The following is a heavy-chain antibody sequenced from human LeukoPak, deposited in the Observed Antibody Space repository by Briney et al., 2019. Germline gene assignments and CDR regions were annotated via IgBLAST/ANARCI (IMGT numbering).Heavy chain of an antibody. V-gene: IGHV3-30*04. Sequence: GGSLRLSCAASGFTFSSYAMHWVRQAPGKGLEWVAVISYDGSNKYYADSVKGRFTISRDNSKNTLYLQMNSLRAEDTAVYYCARGGYSSGWSRGLGPYYFDYWGQGTLVTVSS. CDR3: ARGGYSSGWSRGLGPYYFDY. J-gene: IGHJ4*02. CDR2: ISYDGSNK. D-gene: IGHD6-19*01. CDR1: GFTFSSYA.